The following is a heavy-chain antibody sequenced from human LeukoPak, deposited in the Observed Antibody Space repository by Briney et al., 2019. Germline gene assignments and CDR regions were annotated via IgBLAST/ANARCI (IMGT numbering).Heavy chain of an antibody. Sequence: PSETLSLTCTVSGGSISSYYWSWIRQPPGKGLEWIGYIYYSGSTNYNPSLKSRVTISVDTSKNQFSLKLSSVTAADTAVYYCARTKRPYYYDSSGPNWFDPWGQGTLVTVSS. J-gene: IGHJ5*02. CDR2: IYYSGST. D-gene: IGHD3-22*01. CDR3: ARTKRPYYYDSSGPNWFDP. CDR1: GGSISSYY. V-gene: IGHV4-59*12.